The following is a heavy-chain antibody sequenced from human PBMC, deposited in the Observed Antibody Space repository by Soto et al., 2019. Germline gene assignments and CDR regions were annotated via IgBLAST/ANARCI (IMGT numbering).Heavy chain of an antibody. D-gene: IGHD1-26*01. CDR1: GGSISSSNYY. V-gene: IGHV4-39*01. CDR3: ARPGAGMPHWYFDL. J-gene: IGHJ2*01. CDR2: IYSSGNT. Sequence: QLRLQESGPGLVKPAETLSLTCIVSGGSISSSNYYWGWIRQPPGKGLEWIGSIYSSGNTYYNRTLKSRVTISVDTSKNQFSLNLSSVTAADTAVYYCARPGAGMPHWYFDLWGRGTLVTVSS.